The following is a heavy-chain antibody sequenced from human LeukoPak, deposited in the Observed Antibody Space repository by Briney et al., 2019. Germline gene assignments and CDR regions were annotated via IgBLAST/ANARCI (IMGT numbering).Heavy chain of an antibody. D-gene: IGHD3-22*01. V-gene: IGHV4-31*03. Sequence: PSETLSLTCTVSGGSISSGGYYWSWIRQHPGKGLEWIGYIYYSGSTYYNPSLKSRVTISVDTSKNQFSLKLSSVTAADTAVYYCARRGYDSSGYYYAYWGQGTLVTVSS. CDR1: GGSISSGGYY. CDR2: IYYSGST. CDR3: ARRGYDSSGYYYAY. J-gene: IGHJ4*02.